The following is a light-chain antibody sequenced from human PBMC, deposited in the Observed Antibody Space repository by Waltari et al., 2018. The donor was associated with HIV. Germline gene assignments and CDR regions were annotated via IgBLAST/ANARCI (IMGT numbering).Light chain of an antibody. CDR2: EVS. Sequence: QSALTQPASVSGSPGQSITISCTGTSSDVGGYTYVSWYQQHPGKAPKPMIYEVSNRPSGVANRFSGSKSGNTASLTISGLQAEDEADYYCSSYASSSTPYVFGTGTKVTVL. V-gene: IGLV2-14*01. CDR1: SSDVGGYTY. J-gene: IGLJ1*01. CDR3: SSYASSSTPYV.